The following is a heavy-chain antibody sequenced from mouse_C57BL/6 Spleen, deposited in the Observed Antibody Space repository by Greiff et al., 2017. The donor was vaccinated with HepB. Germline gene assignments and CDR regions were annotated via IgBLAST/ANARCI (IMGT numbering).Heavy chain of an antibody. D-gene: IGHD1-1*01. V-gene: IGHV5-6*01. Sequence: EVQLVESGGDLVKPGGSLKLSCAASGFTFSSYGMSWVRQTPDKRLEWVATISSGGSYTYYPDSVKGRFTISRDNAKNTLYLQMSSLKSEDTAMYYCARHEGDYYGSSYFDVWGTGTTVTVSS. J-gene: IGHJ1*03. CDR3: ARHEGDYYGSSYFDV. CDR2: ISSGGSYT. CDR1: GFTFSSYG.